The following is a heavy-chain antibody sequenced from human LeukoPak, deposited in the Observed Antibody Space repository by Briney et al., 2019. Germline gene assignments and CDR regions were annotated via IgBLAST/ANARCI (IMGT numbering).Heavy chain of an antibody. D-gene: IGHD3-10*01. CDR1: GFTFSSYG. CDR2: VSGGGYST. V-gene: IGHV3-23*01. CDR3: AKPQRIYGPPGEIDY. J-gene: IGHJ4*02. Sequence: GGSLRLSCAASGFTFSSYGMHWDRQAPGKGLEWVSAVSGGGYSTYSADSVKGRFTISRDNSKNTLFLQMNSLRAEDTAVYYCAKPQRIYGPPGEIDYWGQGTLVTVSS.